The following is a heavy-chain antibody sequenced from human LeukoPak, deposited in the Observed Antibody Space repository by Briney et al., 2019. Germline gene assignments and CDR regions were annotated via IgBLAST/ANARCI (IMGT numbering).Heavy chain of an antibody. J-gene: IGHJ5*02. CDR2: IYTSGST. CDR1: GNSISSGDNY. Sequence: SQTLSLTCTVSGNSISSGDNYWSWIRQPAGKGLEWIGRIYTSGSTNYNPSLKSRVTISVDTSKNQFSLKLSSVTAADTAVYYCASAYGSGRILDPWGQGTLVTVSS. D-gene: IGHD3-10*01. CDR3: ASAYGSGRILDP. V-gene: IGHV4-61*02.